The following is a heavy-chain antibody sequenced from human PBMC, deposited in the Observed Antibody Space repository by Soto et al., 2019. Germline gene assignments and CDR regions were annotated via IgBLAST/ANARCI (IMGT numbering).Heavy chain of an antibody. Sequence: GASVKVSCKASGYTFTNYAIHWVRQAPGQRLEWMGWINSGNGDTRHSQNLQGRVTITRDTSATTAHMELSSLRSEDTSIYYCARRAYDDYVALDFWGQGTQVTVSS. J-gene: IGHJ4*02. CDR3: ARRAYDDYVALDF. D-gene: IGHD4-17*01. CDR1: GYTFTNYA. CDR2: INSGNGDT. V-gene: IGHV1-3*04.